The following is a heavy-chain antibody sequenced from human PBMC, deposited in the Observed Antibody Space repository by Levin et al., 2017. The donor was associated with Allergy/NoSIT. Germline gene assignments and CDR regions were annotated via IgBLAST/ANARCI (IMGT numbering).Heavy chain of an antibody. Sequence: LLLSFSFSLVSFRAYYRSWIRQPPGPFLSFLLSLPPLFRPNYNPSLKSRVTISVDTSKSQFSLKLTSVTAADTAVYYCATVRELLFGSWGQGTLVTVSS. CDR1: LVSFRAYY. J-gene: IGHJ4*02. CDR3: ATVRELLFGS. CDR2: LPPLFRP. V-gene: IGHV4-34*01. D-gene: IGHD1-7*01.